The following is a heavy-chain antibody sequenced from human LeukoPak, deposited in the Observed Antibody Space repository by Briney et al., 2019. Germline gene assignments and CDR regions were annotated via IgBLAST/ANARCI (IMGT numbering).Heavy chain of an antibody. J-gene: IGHJ4*02. CDR1: GYTFTGYY. CDR3: ARDGGYFDY. Sequence: ASVKLSCKASGYTFTGYYMHWVRQAPGQGLEWMGWISPYNGNTNYAQRFQGRVTMTTDTSTSTAYMELRSLRFDDTAVYYCARDGGYFDYWGRGTLVTVSS. V-gene: IGHV1-18*04. CDR2: ISPYNGNT.